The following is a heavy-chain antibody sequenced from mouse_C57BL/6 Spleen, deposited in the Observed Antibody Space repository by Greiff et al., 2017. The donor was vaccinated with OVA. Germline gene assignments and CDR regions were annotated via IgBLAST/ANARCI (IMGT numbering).Heavy chain of an antibody. V-gene: IGHV1-50*01. CDR1: GYTFTSYW. CDR3: ARGGFAY. J-gene: IGHJ3*01. Sequence: QVQLQQPGAELVKPGASVKLSCKASGYTFTSYWMPWVKQRPGQGLEWIGEIDPSDSYTTSQQKFKGKATWTVDTSSSTAYMQLSSLTSEDSAVYYCARGGFAYWGQGTLVTVSA. CDR2: IDPSDSYT.